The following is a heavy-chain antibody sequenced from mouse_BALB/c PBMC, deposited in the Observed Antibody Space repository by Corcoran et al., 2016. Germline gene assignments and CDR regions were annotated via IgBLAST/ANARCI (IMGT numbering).Heavy chain of an antibody. D-gene: IGHD1-1*01. CDR1: GYTFTDYN. V-gene: IGHV1-18*01. J-gene: IGHJ2*01. Sequence: EVLLQQSGPELVKPGASVKIPCKASGYTFTDYNMDWVKLSHRKSLEWSGDINPRSGGTIYNQTFKGKATLTVDKSSSTAYMELRSLTSEDTAVYYCARCGITSFDYWGQGTTLTVSS. CDR2: INPRSGGT. CDR3: ARCGITSFDY.